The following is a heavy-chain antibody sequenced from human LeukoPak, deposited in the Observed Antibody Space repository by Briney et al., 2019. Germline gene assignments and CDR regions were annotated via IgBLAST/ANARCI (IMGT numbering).Heavy chain of an antibody. CDR1: GGSFSGYY. CDR3: ARIARNCTNGVCQNTGFDY. V-gene: IGHV4-38-2*01. CDR2: IYHSGST. J-gene: IGHJ4*02. D-gene: IGHD2-8*01. Sequence: PSETLSLTCAVYGGSFSGYYWGWIRQPPGKGLEWIGSIYHSGSTYYNPSLKSRVTISVDTSKNQFSLKLSSVTAADTAVYYCARIARNCTNGVCQNTGFDYWGQGTLVTVSS.